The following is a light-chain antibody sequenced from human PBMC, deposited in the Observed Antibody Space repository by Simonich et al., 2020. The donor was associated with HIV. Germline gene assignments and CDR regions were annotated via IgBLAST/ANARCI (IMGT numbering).Light chain of an antibody. V-gene: IGKV2-28*01. J-gene: IGKJ3*01. CDR3: MQALQTPFT. Sequence: DIVMTQSPLSLPVTPGEPASISCRSSQSLLHSNGISYLDWFLQKPGQSPQLLIYLGSNRASGVPDRFSGSGSGTDFTLKISRVEAEDVGVYYCMQALQTPFTFGPGTKVDIK. CDR2: LGS. CDR1: QSLLHSNGISY.